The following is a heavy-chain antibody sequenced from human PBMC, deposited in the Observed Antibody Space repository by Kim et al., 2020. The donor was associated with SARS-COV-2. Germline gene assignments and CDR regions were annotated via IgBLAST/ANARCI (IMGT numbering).Heavy chain of an antibody. CDR2: SSIGGST. Sequence: GGSLRHSCAASGFTFSNSGMTWVRQAPGKGLEWVSVSSIGGSTNYADSVKGRFAISRDNSKNILFLQMNSLRVEDTAVYYCVKGGGCVGGVCYMGGDYWG. CDR3: VKGGGCVGGVCYMGGDY. J-gene: IGHJ4*01. CDR1: GFTFSNSG. V-gene: IGHV3-23*01. D-gene: IGHD2-8*02.